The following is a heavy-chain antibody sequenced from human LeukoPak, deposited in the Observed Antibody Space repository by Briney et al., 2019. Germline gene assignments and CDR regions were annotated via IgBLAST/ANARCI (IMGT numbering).Heavy chain of an antibody. CDR1: GYTFTGYY. J-gene: IGHJ4*02. CDR2: INPNSGGT. V-gene: IGHV1-2*02. Sequence: AASVKVSCKASGYTFTGYYMHWVRQAPGQGLEWMGWINPNSGGTNYAQKFQGRVTMTRDTSVSTAYMELSRLRSDDTAVYYCARDQSYSSGWYIDYWGQGTLVTVSS. CDR3: ARDQSYSSGWYIDY. D-gene: IGHD6-19*01.